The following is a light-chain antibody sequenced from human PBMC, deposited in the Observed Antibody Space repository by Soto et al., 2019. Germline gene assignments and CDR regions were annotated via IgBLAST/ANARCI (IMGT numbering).Light chain of an antibody. CDR1: QSVGTY. CDR2: DAS. Sequence: EIVLTQSPATLSLSPGERATLSCRASQSVGTYLAWYQQRPGQAPRLLIYDASSRATGVPARFSGSGSWTDFSLTISSLEPEDFAVYYCQHRSNWPRTFGQGTKLEIK. V-gene: IGKV3-11*01. CDR3: QHRSNWPRT. J-gene: IGKJ2*02.